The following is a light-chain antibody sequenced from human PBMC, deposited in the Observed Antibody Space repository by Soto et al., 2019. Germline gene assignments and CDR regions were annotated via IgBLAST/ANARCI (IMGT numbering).Light chain of an antibody. Sequence: SYELTQPPSVSVSPGQTARITCSGDKLGDKYACWYQQKPGQSPVLVIYQDSKRPSGIPERFSGSNSGNTATLTISGTQAMDEADYYCQAWDSSLWFGGGTKLTVL. CDR1: KLGDKY. CDR2: QDS. V-gene: IGLV3-1*01. CDR3: QAWDSSLW. J-gene: IGLJ3*02.